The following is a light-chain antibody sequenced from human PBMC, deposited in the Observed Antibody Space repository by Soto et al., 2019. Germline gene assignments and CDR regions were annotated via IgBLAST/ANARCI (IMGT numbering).Light chain of an antibody. Sequence: QSALTQPASVSGSPGQSVTISCTGTSRDLGDFNYVSWYQRHPGIAPKLIIFEVTNRPSGVSDRFSGSKSGNTASLTISELQAEDEAEYYCGSYTITTTLFVFGGGTQLTVL. CDR3: GSYTITTTLFV. CDR1: SRDLGDFNY. J-gene: IGLJ2*01. V-gene: IGLV2-14*01. CDR2: EVT.